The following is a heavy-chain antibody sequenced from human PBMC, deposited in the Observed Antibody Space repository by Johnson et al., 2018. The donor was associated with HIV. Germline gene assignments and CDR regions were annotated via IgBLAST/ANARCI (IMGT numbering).Heavy chain of an antibody. J-gene: IGHJ3*01. CDR2: IKRKIEGETT. V-gene: IGHV3-30*04. Sequence: QVQLVESGGGVVQPGRSLRLSCAASGFTFSSYAMHWVRQAPAKGLQWVAVIKRKIEGETTDYAAPVKGRFTISRDDSKNTLYLQMNSLRAEDTAVYFCASGDDDGFWGQGTMVTVSS. D-gene: IGHD5-12*01. CDR3: ASGDDDGF. CDR1: GFTFSSYA.